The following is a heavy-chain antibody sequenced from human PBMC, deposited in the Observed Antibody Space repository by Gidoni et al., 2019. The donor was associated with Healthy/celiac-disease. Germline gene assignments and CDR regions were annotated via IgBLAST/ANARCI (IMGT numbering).Heavy chain of an antibody. V-gene: IGHV4-39*01. J-gene: IGHJ3*02. Sequence: QLQLQESGPGLVKPSETLPLTCTVSGGSISSSSYYWGWIRQPPGKGLEWIWSIYYSGSTYYNPSLKSRVTISVDTSKNQFSQKLSSVTAADTAVYYCARHEDGYGSAYAFDIWGQGTMVTVSS. D-gene: IGHD5-12*01. CDR1: GGSISSSSYY. CDR2: IYYSGST. CDR3: ARHEDGYGSAYAFDI.